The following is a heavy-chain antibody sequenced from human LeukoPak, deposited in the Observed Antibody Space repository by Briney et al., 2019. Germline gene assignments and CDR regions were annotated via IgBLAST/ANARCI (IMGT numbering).Heavy chain of an antibody. V-gene: IGHV1-2*02. Sequence: VSVKVSCKASGYTFTGYYMHWVRQAPGQGLEWMGWINPNSGGTNYAQKFQGRVTMTRDTSISTAYMELSRLRSDDTAVYYCARVLYDILTGYYLGPIGYWGQGTLVTVSS. CDR3: ARVLYDILTGYYLGPIGY. D-gene: IGHD3-9*01. J-gene: IGHJ4*02. CDR2: INPNSGGT. CDR1: GYTFTGYY.